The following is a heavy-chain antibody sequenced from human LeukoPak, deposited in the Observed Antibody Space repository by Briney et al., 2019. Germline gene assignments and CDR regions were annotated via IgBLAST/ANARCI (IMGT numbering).Heavy chain of an antibody. CDR3: PRGSGWLSVY. Sequence: GRSLRLSCTASGFTFGDYLMSWFRQAPGKGLEWIGFTSGGTTEYAASVKGRFTISRDDSTSIAYLQMNSLTTEDTAVYYCPRGSGWLSVYWGQGTLVTVSS. D-gene: IGHD6-19*01. CDR1: GFTFGDYL. V-gene: IGHV3-49*03. CDR2: TSGGTT. J-gene: IGHJ4*02.